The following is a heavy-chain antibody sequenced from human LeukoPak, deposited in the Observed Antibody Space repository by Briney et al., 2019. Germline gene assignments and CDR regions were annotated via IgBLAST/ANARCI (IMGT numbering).Heavy chain of an antibody. CDR3: ARDHVDTAMLISRVAVYYGMDF. V-gene: IGHV3-23*01. D-gene: IGHD5-18*01. CDR1: GFTLSNYA. Sequence: WGSLRLSCAASGFTLSNYAMNWVRQAPGQGLEWVSSVSYSGTSTYYAGSVKGRITISRDNSKNTLYLQMNSLRAEDTAVYYCARDHVDTAMLISRVAVYYGMDFWGQGTTVTVSS. J-gene: IGHJ6*02. CDR2: VSYSGTST.